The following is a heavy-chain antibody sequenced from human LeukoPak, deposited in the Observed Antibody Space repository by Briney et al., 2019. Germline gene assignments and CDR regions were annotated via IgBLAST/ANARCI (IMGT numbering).Heavy chain of an antibody. CDR3: VKEPSGANVVPADAFDF. V-gene: IGHV3-23*01. D-gene: IGHD2-2*01. J-gene: IGHJ3*01. CDR2: VSGTGENI. CDR1: GFTFKNFA. Sequence: GGSLRLSCVASGFTFKNFAMNWVRQAPGKGLEWVSGVSGTGENIYYGDSVKGRFTISRDNSRNTLYLQMNSLRVDDMGVYYCVKEPSGANVVPADAFDFWGQGTMVTVSS.